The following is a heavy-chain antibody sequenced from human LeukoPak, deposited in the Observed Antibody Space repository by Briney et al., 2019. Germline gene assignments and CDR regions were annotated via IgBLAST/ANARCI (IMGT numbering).Heavy chain of an antibody. CDR2: INHSGST. J-gene: IGHJ4*01. V-gene: IGHV4-34*01. CDR1: GGSFSGYY. D-gene: IGHD6-19*01. Sequence: SEALSLTCAVYGGSFSGYYWSWIRQPPGKGLEWIGEINHSGSTNYNPSLKSRVTISVDTSKNQYSLKLSSVTAADTAVYYCARGQCKYDYWGQDPCSASPQ. CDR3: ARGQCKYDY.